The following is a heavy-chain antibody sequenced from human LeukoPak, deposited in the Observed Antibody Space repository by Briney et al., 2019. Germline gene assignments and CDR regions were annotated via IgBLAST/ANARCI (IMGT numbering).Heavy chain of an antibody. J-gene: IGHJ4*02. CDR2: ISSSSYI. Sequence: AGGSLRLSCAASGFTFSSYSMNWVRQAPGKGLEWVSSISSSSYIYYADSVKGRFTISRDNAKNSLYLQMNSLRAEDTAVYYCAKIFWSGYYTVDYWGQGTLVTVSS. CDR3: AKIFWSGYYTVDY. CDR1: GFTFSSYS. V-gene: IGHV3-21*01. D-gene: IGHD3-3*01.